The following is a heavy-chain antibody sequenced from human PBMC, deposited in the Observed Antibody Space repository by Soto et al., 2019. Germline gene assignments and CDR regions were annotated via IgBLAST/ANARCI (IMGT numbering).Heavy chain of an antibody. V-gene: IGHV4-61*01. D-gene: IGHD7-27*01. CDR1: GGSVSSGSYC. CDR2: IYYSGST. CDR3: ARDYVTGDRFDY. J-gene: IGHJ4*01. Sequence: PSETLSRTCTVSGGSVSSGSYCWAWILQPPWKGLEWIGYIYYSGSTHYNPSLKSRVAISVDTSKNQFSLKLSSVTAADTAVYDCARDYVTGDRFDYWGHGSLVPVSS.